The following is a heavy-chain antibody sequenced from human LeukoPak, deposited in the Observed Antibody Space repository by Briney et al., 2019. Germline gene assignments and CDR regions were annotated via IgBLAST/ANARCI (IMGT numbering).Heavy chain of an antibody. CDR2: IYYSGST. Sequence: SETLSLTCTVSGVSISSSNSYWGWIRQPPGKGLEWIGTIYYSGSTYYNPSLTSRVTISVDTSKNQFSLKLSSVTAADTAVYYCTRHKDYYYSYMDVWGKGTTVTISS. CDR1: GVSISSSNSY. J-gene: IGHJ6*03. CDR3: TRHKDYYYSYMDV. V-gene: IGHV4-39*01.